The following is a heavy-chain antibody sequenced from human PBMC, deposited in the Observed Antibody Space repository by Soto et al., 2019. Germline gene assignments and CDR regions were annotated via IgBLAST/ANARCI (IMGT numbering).Heavy chain of an antibody. V-gene: IGHV3-64D*06. CDR2: ISSEGATT. CDR3: VKDRYVDY. Sequence: EVQLVESGGGLVQPGGSLRLSCSVSGFIFSSYAMHWVRQAPGKGLQYVASISSEGATTYYADSVKGRFIISRDNSKTTLYLQMSSLRAEDTAVYYCVKDRYVDYWGQGILVTVSS. J-gene: IGHJ4*02. CDR1: GFIFSSYA.